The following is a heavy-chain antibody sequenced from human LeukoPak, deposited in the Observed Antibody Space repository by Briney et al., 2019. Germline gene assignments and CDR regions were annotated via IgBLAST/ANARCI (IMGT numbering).Heavy chain of an antibody. CDR2: ISSSGATT. J-gene: IGHJ4*02. CDR1: GFTFSSYA. V-gene: IGHV3-23*01. CDR3: ARGGSYYDFWSGYTTGFDY. Sequence: AGGSLRLSCAASGFTFSSYAMSWVRQPPGKGLEWVSVISSSGATTYYPDPVKGRSTISRDNSKNTVYLQMNSLRAEDTAVYYCARGGSYYDFWSGYTTGFDYWGQGTLVTVSS. D-gene: IGHD3-3*01.